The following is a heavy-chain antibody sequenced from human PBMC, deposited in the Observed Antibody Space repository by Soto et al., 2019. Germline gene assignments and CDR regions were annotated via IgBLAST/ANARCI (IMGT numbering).Heavy chain of an antibody. D-gene: IGHD3-22*01. CDR3: AKEPGYYYDSRGYSNYFDQ. CDR2: ISSGSNII. Sequence: PGGSLRLSCAASGFTFSDYYMSWIRQAPGKGLEWVSYISSGSNIIYYADSVKGRFTTSRDNFKNTLYLQMNSLRAEDTAVYYWAKEPGYYYDSRGYSNYFDQWGRGTLVTVSS. J-gene: IGHJ4*02. V-gene: IGHV3-11*04. CDR1: GFTFSDYY.